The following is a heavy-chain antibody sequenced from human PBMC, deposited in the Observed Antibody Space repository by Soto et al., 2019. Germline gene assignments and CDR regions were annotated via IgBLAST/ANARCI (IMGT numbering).Heavy chain of an antibody. CDR2: ISGSGGST. J-gene: IGHJ4*02. CDR1: GFTFSSYA. CDR3: AKEGTVTKQFDY. Sequence: PGGSLRLSCAASGFTFSSYAMSWVRQAPGKGLEWVSPISGSGGSTYYADSVKGRLTISRDNSKNTLYLQMNSLRAEDTAVYYCAKEGTVTKQFDYWGQGTLVTVSS. V-gene: IGHV3-23*01. D-gene: IGHD1-1*01.